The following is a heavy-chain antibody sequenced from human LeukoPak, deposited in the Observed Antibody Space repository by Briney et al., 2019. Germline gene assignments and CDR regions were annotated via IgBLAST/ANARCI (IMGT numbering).Heavy chain of an antibody. CDR1: GFTFSSYA. CDR3: ASYYYDSSGYPPLLCY. Sequence: GGSLRLSCAASGFTFSSYAMSWVRQAPGKGLEWVSAISGSGGSKYYADSVKGRFTISRDNSKNTLYLQMNSLRAEDTAVYYCASYYYDSSGYPPLLCYWGQGTLVTVSS. D-gene: IGHD3-22*01. V-gene: IGHV3-23*01. CDR2: ISGSGGSK. J-gene: IGHJ4*02.